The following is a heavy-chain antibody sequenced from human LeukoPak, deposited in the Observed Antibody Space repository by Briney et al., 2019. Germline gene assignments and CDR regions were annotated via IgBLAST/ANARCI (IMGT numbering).Heavy chain of an antibody. D-gene: IGHD6-6*01. CDR1: GFTFGTYW. V-gene: IGHV3-7*03. J-gene: IGHJ4*02. CDR2: INRDGSER. CDR3: AKDRQLVPLYYFDY. Sequence: PGKSLRLSCAASGFTFGTYWMSWIRQAPGKGLEWVANINRDGSERYYADSVKGRFTISRDNAKNSLYLQMNSLRAEDTALYYCAKDRQLVPLYYFDYWGQGTLVTVSS.